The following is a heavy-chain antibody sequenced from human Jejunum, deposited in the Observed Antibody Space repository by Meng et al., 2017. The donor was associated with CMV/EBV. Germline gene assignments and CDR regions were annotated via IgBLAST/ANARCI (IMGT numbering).Heavy chain of an antibody. D-gene: IGHD4/OR15-4a*01. Sequence: FTFNNSWMSWVRQAPGKGLEWVANIKQGGSEKYYVDSVKGRFTISRDNAKNSLYLQMNSLRAEDTAFYYCARVNDYGGAHYGMDVWGQGTTVTVSS. V-gene: IGHV3-7*01. J-gene: IGHJ6*02. CDR2: IKQGGSEK. CDR1: FTFNNSW. CDR3: ARVNDYGGAHYGMDV.